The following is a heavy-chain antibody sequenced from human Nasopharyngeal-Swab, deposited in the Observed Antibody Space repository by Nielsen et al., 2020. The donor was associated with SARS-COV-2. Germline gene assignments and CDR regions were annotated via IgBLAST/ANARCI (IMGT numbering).Heavy chain of an antibody. Sequence: GESLKLSCAASGFSFSSYWMHWVRQAPGKGLVWVARIKSDGNSISYADSLKGRFTISRDNAKNTLYLQMNSLRAEDTAVYYCARAYYFDSWGQGTLVTVSS. J-gene: IGHJ4*02. CDR2: IKSDGNSI. V-gene: IGHV3-74*01. CDR1: GFSFSSYW. CDR3: ARAYYFDS.